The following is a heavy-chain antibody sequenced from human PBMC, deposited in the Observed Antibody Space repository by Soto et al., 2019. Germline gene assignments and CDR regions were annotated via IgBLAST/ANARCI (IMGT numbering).Heavy chain of an antibody. J-gene: IGHJ6*03. D-gene: IGHD3-10*01. CDR3: TTAPVLWFGEFDYYRAV. Sequence: EVQLVESGGGLVKPGGSLRLSCAASGFTFSNAWMSWVRQAPGKGLEWVGRIKSKTDGGTTDYAAPVKGRFTISRDDSINTLYVQNNSPRTEDSAVYYLTTAPVLWFGEFDYYRAVWGKGTTVTVSS. CDR2: IKSKTDGGTT. V-gene: IGHV3-15*01. CDR1: GFTFSNAW.